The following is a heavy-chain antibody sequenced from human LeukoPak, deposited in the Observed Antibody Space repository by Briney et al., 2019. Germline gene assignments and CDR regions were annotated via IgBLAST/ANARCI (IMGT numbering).Heavy chain of an antibody. CDR1: GFTFSSYA. V-gene: IGHV3-30-3*01. CDR2: ISYDGSNK. Sequence: GRSLRLSCAASGFTFSSYAMHWVRQAPGKGLEWVAVISYDGSNKYYADSVKGRFTISRDNSKNTLYLQMNSLRAEDTAVYYCAGDSSGWWGQGTLVTVSS. CDR3: AGDSSGW. D-gene: IGHD6-19*01. J-gene: IGHJ4*02.